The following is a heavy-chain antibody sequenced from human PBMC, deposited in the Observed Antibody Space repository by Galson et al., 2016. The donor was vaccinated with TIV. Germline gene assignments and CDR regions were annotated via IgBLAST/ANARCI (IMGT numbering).Heavy chain of an antibody. J-gene: IGHJ4*02. CDR1: GYSFTSSW. D-gene: IGHD5-18*01. CDR2: MYPADSDV. CDR3: ARAPGYSGYSYGYFDD. Sequence: QSGAEVKKPGESLRTSCKSSGYSFTSSWIAWVRLLPGKGLQWVGIMYPADSDVRYSPSFDGQVTISPDASISTAYLQWSSLEASDTAIYYCARAPGYSGYSYGYFDDWGQGTLVSVSS. V-gene: IGHV5-51*03.